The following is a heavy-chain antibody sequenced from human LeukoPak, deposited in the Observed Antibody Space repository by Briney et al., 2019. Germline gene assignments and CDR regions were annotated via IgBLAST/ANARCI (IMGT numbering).Heavy chain of an antibody. V-gene: IGHV3-48*04. CDR2: ITFSSSII. Sequence: GGSLRLSCAASGFTFSSYSMNWVRQAPGKGLEWVSYITFSSSIIYYADSVKGRFTISRDNAKNSLYLQMNSLRAEDTAVYYCAKGIRDSSGYYIRNNWFDPWGQGTLVTVSS. CDR3: AKGIRDSSGYYIRNNWFDP. CDR1: GFTFSSYS. J-gene: IGHJ5*02. D-gene: IGHD3-22*01.